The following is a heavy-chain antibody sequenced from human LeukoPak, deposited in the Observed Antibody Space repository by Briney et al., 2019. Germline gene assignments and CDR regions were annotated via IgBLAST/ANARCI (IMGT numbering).Heavy chain of an antibody. CDR3: ASFRVAGLGTHWP. V-gene: IGHV1-2*02. Sequence: GASVKVSCKASGYTFTGYYMHWVRQAPGQGLEWMGWINPNSGGTNYAQKFQGRVTMTRDTSISTAYMELSRLRSDDTAVYCCASFRVAGLGTHWPWGQGTLVTVSS. J-gene: IGHJ5*02. CDR1: GYTFTGYY. D-gene: IGHD6-19*01. CDR2: INPNSGGT.